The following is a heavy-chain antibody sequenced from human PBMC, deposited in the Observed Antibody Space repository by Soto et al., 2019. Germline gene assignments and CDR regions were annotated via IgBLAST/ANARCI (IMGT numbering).Heavy chain of an antibody. V-gene: IGHV4-31*01. CDR3: ARGVGSSWYFSYFDY. J-gene: IGHJ4*02. CDR1: AGGSISSGDSY. Sequence: QVQLQESGPGLVKPSQTLSLTCTVSAGGSISSGDSYWSWIRQHPGKGLEYIGHIYYGSTYYNPSLKSPVSISVDTSKNQFSLNLNSVTAADTAVYYCARGVGSSWYFSYFDYWGQGTLVSVSS. D-gene: IGHD6-13*01. CDR2: IYYGST.